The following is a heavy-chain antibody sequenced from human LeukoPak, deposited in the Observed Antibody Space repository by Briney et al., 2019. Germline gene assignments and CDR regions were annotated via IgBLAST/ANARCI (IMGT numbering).Heavy chain of an antibody. V-gene: IGHV1-18*04. J-gene: IGHJ4*02. D-gene: IGHD6-19*01. Sequence: GASVKVSCKAFGHSLTSYSMHWVRQAPGQGLEWMGWISAYNGNTHYAQKLQGRVTMTRDMSTSTVYMELSSLRSEDTAVYYCASYLSGWPMKYWGQGTLVTVSS. CDR3: ASYLSGWPMKY. CDR1: GHSLTSYS. CDR2: ISAYNGNT.